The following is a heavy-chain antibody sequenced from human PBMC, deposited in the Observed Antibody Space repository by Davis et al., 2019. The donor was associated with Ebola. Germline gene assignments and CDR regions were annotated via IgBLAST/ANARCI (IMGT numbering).Heavy chain of an antibody. CDR3: AKYGGGAARREY. V-gene: IGHV3-23*01. Sequence: GESLKISCAASGFTFSNYAMSWVRQAPGKGLEWVAAILGNGGNTYYSDSVKGRFTISRDNSKNTLYLQMNSLRVEDTAVYFCAKYGGGAARREYWGQGTLVTVSS. D-gene: IGHD4-23*01. CDR2: ILGNGGNT. CDR1: GFTFSNYA. J-gene: IGHJ4*02.